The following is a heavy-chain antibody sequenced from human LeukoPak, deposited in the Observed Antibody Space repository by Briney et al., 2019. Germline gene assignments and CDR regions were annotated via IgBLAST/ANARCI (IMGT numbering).Heavy chain of an antibody. Sequence: PGGSLRLSCAASGFTFSRYSMNWARQAPGKGLEWVSSISDTGYYIYYADSVKGRFTISRDNAKNSLSLQMNNLRADDTGIYYCANHFACGATTCPSFDHWGQGTLVTVSS. CDR1: GFTFSRYS. CDR2: ISDTGYYI. CDR3: ANHFACGATTCPSFDH. D-gene: IGHD2-21*01. V-gene: IGHV3-21*01. J-gene: IGHJ4*02.